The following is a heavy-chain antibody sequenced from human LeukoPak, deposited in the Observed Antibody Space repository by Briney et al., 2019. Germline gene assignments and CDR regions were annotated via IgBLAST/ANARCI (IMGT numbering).Heavy chain of an antibody. Sequence: GGSLRLSCAASGFTVSSNYMSWVRQAPGKGLEWVSVIYSGGSTYYADSVKGRFTISRDNSKNTLYLQMNSLRAEDTAVYYCENVDYGGNFDYWGQGTLVTVSS. CDR1: GFTVSSNY. V-gene: IGHV3-53*01. CDR3: ENVDYGGNFDY. J-gene: IGHJ4*02. CDR2: IYSGGST. D-gene: IGHD4-23*01.